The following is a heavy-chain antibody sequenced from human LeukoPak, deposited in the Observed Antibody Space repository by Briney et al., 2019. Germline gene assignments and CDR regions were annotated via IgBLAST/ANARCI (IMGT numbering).Heavy chain of an antibody. D-gene: IGHD2-15*01. V-gene: IGHV4-61*05. CDR2: IYYSGST. CDR1: GGSISSSSYY. Sequence: SETLSLTCTVSGGSISSSSYYWGWIRQPPGKGLEWIGYIYYSGSTNYNPSLKSRVTISVDTSKNQFSLKLSSVTAADTAVYYCASRDIVVVVAATGNDAFDIWGQGTMVTVSS. J-gene: IGHJ3*02. CDR3: ASRDIVVVVAATGNDAFDI.